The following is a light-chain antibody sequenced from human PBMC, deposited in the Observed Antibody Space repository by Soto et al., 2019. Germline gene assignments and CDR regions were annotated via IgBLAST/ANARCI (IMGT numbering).Light chain of an antibody. CDR1: SSDVGGYNY. Sequence: QSALTQPASVSGSPGQSSTISCTGTSSDVGGYNYVSWYQQLPGKAPKLIIYDVRERPSGVSYRFSGSKSGNTASLTISGLQAGDEADYHCSSYTSASTWVFGGGTKVTVL. CDR3: SSYTSASTWV. J-gene: IGLJ3*02. V-gene: IGLV2-14*03. CDR2: DVR.